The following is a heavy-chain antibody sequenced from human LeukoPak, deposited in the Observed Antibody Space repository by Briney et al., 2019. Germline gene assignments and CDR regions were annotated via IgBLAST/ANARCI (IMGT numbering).Heavy chain of an antibody. D-gene: IGHD3-22*01. J-gene: IGHJ4*02. Sequence: PSETLSLTCTVYGGSISGGGYYWSWIRQHPGKGLEWIGYIYYSGSTNYNPSLKSRVTISVDTSKNHFSLKLSSVTDADTAVYYCARGGTGYYRNFDYWGQGTLVTVSS. CDR1: GGSISGGGYY. V-gene: IGHV4-31*03. CDR2: IYYSGST. CDR3: ARGGTGYYRNFDY.